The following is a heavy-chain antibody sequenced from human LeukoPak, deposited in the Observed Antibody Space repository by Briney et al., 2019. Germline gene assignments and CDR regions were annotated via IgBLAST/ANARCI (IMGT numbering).Heavy chain of an antibody. V-gene: IGHV3-11*06. CDR3: ARDGGSSFSYYYYGMDV. Sequence: GGSLRLSCAASGFTFSDHYMSWIRQAPGKGLEWVSYISSSSSYTNYADSVKGRFTISRDNAKNSLYLQMNSLRAEDTAVYYCARDGGSSFSYYYYGMDVWGKGTTVTVSS. CDR2: ISSSSSYT. J-gene: IGHJ6*04. D-gene: IGHD6-13*01. CDR1: GFTFSDHY.